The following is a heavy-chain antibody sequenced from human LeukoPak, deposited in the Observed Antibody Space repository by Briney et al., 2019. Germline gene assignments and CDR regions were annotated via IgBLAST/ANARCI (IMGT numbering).Heavy chain of an antibody. J-gene: IGHJ4*02. CDR3: ARELKGSFDY. Sequence: GGSLRLSCAASGFTVSSNCMSWVRQAPGKGLEWVANIKQDGSEKYYVDSVKGRFTISRDNAKNPLYLQMNSLRAEDTAVYYCARELKGSFDYWGQGTLVTVSS. D-gene: IGHD3-10*01. CDR1: GFTVSSNC. V-gene: IGHV3-7*01. CDR2: IKQDGSEK.